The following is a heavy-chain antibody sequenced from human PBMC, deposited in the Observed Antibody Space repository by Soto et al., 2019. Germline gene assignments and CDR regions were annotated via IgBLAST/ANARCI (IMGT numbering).Heavy chain of an antibody. D-gene: IGHD3-10*02. J-gene: IGHJ6*03. CDR2: MNPNSGNT. CDR3: ASAPFTMLTYLDV. V-gene: IGHV1-8*01. Sequence: QVQLVQSGAEVKKPGASVKVSCKASGYTFTSFDIHWVRQAPGQGLERMGWMNPNSGNTDYAQKFQGRVTMTRNTSIITASMELSSLRSEDTAVYYCASAPFTMLTYLDVWGKGTTVTVSS. CDR1: GYTFTSFD.